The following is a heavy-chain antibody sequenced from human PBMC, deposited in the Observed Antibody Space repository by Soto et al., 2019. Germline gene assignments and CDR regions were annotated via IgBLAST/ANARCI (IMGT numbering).Heavy chain of an antibody. CDR1: GFTFSSYW. J-gene: IGHJ4*02. CDR2: ISDDGSTA. Sequence: GGSLRLSCSVSGFTFSSYWMHWVRQVPGKGLTWVSRISDDGSTATYADSVKGRFVISRDNAKNSLYLEMNTLRADDSGLYYCARGPRVSSTGTGAHWGRGTLVTVSS. CDR3: ARGPRVSSTGTGAH. V-gene: IGHV3-74*01. D-gene: IGHD1-1*01.